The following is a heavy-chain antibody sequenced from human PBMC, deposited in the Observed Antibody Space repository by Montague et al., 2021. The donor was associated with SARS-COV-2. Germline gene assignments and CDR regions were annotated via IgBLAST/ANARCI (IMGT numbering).Heavy chain of an antibody. CDR2: ISYDGSNK. V-gene: IGHV3-30*09. J-gene: IGHJ4*02. CDR1: GFTFSDYA. Sequence: SLRLSCAASGFTFSDYAIYWVRQAPGKGLEWVALISYDGSNKYYADSVKGRFAISRDNSKNTLYLQMNSLRAEDTAVYFCARDRRNWGMITFGGNDYWGQGTLVTVSS. CDR3: ARDRRNWGMITFGGNDY. D-gene: IGHD3-16*01.